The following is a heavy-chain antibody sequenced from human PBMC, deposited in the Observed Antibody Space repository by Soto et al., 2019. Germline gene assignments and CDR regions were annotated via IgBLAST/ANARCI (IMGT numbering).Heavy chain of an antibody. CDR1: GGTFSSYT. D-gene: IGHD3-10*01. CDR3: ASSYAPAVGSDAFDI. CDR2: IIPILGIA. J-gene: IGHJ3*02. V-gene: IGHV1-69*02. Sequence: QVQLVQSGAEVKKPGSSVKVSCKASGGTFSSYTISWVRQAPGQGLEWMGRIIPILGIANYAQKFQGRVTITADKCTSTAYMELRSLRSEDTAVYYCASSYAPAVGSDAFDIWGQGTMVTVSS.